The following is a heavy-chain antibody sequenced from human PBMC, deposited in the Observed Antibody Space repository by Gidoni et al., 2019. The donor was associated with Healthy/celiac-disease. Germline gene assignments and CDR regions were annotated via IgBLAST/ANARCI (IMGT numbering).Heavy chain of an antibody. CDR1: GCTFSSYA. J-gene: IGHJ5*02. CDR2: IIPLFGTA. V-gene: IGHV1-69*06. Sequence: QVQLVQSGAEVKKPGSSVKVSFKASGCTFSSYAISWVRQAPGQGLEWMGGIIPLFGTANYAQKFQGRVTITADKSTSTAYMELSSLRSEDTAVYYCARAGSNYHWFDPWGQGTLVTVSS. D-gene: IGHD4-4*01. CDR3: ARAGSNYHWFDP.